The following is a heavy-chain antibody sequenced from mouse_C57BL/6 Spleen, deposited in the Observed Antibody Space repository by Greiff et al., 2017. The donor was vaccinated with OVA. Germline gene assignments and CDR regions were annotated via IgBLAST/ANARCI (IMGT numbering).Heavy chain of an antibody. CDR3: TRRRYFDV. Sequence: VQLQESGAELVRPGASVTLSCKASGYTFTDYEMHWVKQTPVHGLEWIGAIDPETGGTAYNQKFKGKAILTADKSSSTAYMELRSLTSEDSAVYYCTRRRYFDVWGTGTTVTVSS. J-gene: IGHJ1*03. CDR1: GYTFTDYE. CDR2: IDPETGGT. V-gene: IGHV1-15*01.